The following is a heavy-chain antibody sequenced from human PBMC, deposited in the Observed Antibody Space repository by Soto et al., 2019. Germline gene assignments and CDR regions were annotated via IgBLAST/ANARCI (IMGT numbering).Heavy chain of an antibody. D-gene: IGHD3-10*01. CDR2: INPDGGYT. CDR3: ARLSRGQDPDY. V-gene: IGHV3-74*01. CDR1: GFTFSTRW. Sequence: GGSLRLSCTASGFTFSTRWMNWVRQVPGKGLTWVSDINPDGGYTRYADPVKGRFTISRDNAKSTLFLQMNSLRAEDTAVYYCARLSRGQDPDYWGQGTLVTVSS. J-gene: IGHJ4*02.